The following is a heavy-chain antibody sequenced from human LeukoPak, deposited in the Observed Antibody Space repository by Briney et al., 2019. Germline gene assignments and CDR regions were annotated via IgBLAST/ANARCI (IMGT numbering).Heavy chain of an antibody. CDR3: ARGWNTTPRSGFDI. V-gene: IGHV3-74*01. J-gene: IGHJ3*02. CDR2: INNDGSIT. Sequence: PGGSLRLSCAAPEFTISRYWMHCVRQAPGEGLVWVSNINNDGSITTYADSVKGRFTISRDNVKNTLFLQMNSLGAEDTALYYCARGWNTTPRSGFDIWGLGTMVTVSS. D-gene: IGHD1/OR15-1a*01. CDR1: EFTISRYW.